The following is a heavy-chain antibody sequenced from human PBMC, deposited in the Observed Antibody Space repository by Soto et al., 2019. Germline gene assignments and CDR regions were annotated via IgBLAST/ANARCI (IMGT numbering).Heavy chain of an antibody. V-gene: IGHV3-30-3*01. Sequence: QAQLVESGGGVVQPGRSLRLSCAASGFTFSSYAMHWVRQAPGKGLEWVAVISYDGSNKYYVDSVKGRFTISRDNSKNTLYLQMNSMRAEDTAVYYCARDRDGYNSLDYWGQGTLVTVSS. D-gene: IGHD5-12*01. J-gene: IGHJ4*02. CDR2: ISYDGSNK. CDR3: ARDRDGYNSLDY. CDR1: GFTFSSYA.